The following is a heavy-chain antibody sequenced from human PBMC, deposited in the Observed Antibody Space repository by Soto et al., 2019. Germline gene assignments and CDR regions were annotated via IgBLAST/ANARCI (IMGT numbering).Heavy chain of an antibody. CDR1: GFTFISYN. Sequence: GGSLRLSCAASGFTFISYNMNWVRQAPGKGLEWVSYISGSSSAIYYADSVKGRFTISRDNSKNTLYLQMNSLRAEDTAVYYCAKPGYDILTGFAFDIWGQGTMVTVSS. D-gene: IGHD3-9*01. J-gene: IGHJ3*02. V-gene: IGHV3-48*01. CDR3: AKPGYDILTGFAFDI. CDR2: ISGSSSAI.